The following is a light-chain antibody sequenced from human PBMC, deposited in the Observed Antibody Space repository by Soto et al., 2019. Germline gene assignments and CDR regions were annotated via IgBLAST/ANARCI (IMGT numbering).Light chain of an antibody. CDR1: QSVGSTY. Sequence: EIVLTQSPGTLSLSPGEKATLSCRASQSVGSTYLAWYQQKPGQAPRLVIHGASSRATGIPDKFSASGSGTDFTLTISRLEPEDFAVYYCQQYGSSPRTFGPGTKVDIK. CDR2: GAS. CDR3: QQYGSSPRT. J-gene: IGKJ1*01. V-gene: IGKV3-20*01.